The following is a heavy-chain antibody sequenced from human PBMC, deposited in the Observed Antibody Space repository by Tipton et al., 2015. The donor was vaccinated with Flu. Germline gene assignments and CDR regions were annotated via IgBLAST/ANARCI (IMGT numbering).Heavy chain of an antibody. J-gene: IGHJ4*02. CDR1: GYTFTGYY. CDR2: INPNSGGT. Sequence: VQLVQSGAEVKKPGASVKVSCKASGYTFTGYYMHWVRQAPGQGLEWMGRINPNSGGTNYAQKFQGRVTMTRDTSISTAYMELSRLRSDDPAVYYCARDLQLLLPAPGYWGQGTLVTVSS. V-gene: IGHV1-2*06. CDR3: ARDLQLLLPAPGY. D-gene: IGHD2-15*01.